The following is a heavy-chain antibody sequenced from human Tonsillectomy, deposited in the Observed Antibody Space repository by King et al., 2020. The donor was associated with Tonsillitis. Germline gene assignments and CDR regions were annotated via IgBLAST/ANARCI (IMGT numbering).Heavy chain of an antibody. CDR3: AGEGRCSGGSCPNDGFDI. D-gene: IGHD2-15*01. V-gene: IGHV3-48*02. CDR1: AFTFSTYS. Sequence: VQLVESGGGLVQPGGSLRLSCAASAFTFSTYSMNWVRQAPGKGLEWVSFISSSSSTIYYADSVKGRFTISRDNAKNSLYLQMNSLRDEDTAVYYCAGEGRCSGGSCPNDGFDIWGQGTMVTVST. J-gene: IGHJ3*02. CDR2: ISSSSSTI.